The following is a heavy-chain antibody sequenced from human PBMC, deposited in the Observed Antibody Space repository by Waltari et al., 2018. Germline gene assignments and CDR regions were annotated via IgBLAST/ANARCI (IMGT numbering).Heavy chain of an antibody. Sequence: QVQLVESGGGVVQPGGSLRLSCSASGFTFSSYGLPWVRQAPGKGLEWVAFIRYDGSNKYYADSVKGRFTISRDNPKNTLYLQMNSLRAEDTAVYYCAISFDDSFDYWGQGTLVTVSS. CDR1: GFTFSSYG. J-gene: IGHJ4*02. D-gene: IGHD3-16*01. V-gene: IGHV3-30*02. CDR2: IRYDGSNK. CDR3: AISFDDSFDY.